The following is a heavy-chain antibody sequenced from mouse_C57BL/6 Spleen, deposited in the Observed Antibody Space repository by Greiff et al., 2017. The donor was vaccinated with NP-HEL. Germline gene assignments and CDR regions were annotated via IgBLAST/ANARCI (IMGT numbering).Heavy chain of an antibody. J-gene: IGHJ2*01. V-gene: IGHV5-4*03. Sequence: DVKLVESGGGLVKPGGSLKLSCAASGFTFSSYAMSWVRQTPEKRLEWVATISDGGSYTYYPDNVKGRFTISRDNAKNNLYLQMSHLKSEDTAMYYCANDYGNYWGQGTTLTVSS. D-gene: IGHD2-4*01. CDR2: ISDGGSYT. CDR1: GFTFSSYA. CDR3: ANDYGNY.